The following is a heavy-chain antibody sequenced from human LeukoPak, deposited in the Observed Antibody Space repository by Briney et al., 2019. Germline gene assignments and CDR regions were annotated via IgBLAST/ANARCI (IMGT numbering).Heavy chain of an antibody. D-gene: IGHD3-3*01. CDR2: MNPNSGNT. CDR3: ARGDAIFGVVITRWFDP. Sequence: ASVKVSCKASGYTFTSYDINWVRQATGQGLEWMGWMNPNSGNTGYAQKFQGRVTMTRNTSISTAYMELSSLRSEDTAVYYCARGDAIFGVVITRWFDPWGQGTLVTVSS. J-gene: IGHJ5*02. V-gene: IGHV1-8*01. CDR1: GYTFTSYD.